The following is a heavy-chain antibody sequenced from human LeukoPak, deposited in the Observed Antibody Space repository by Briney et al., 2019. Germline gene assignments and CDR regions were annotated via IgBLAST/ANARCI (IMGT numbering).Heavy chain of an antibody. CDR3: ARRRGDV. Sequence: GGSLRLSCAASGFTFTSYAMSWVRPAPGKGLEGVAILNQDGSEKYYVDSVKGRFTISRDNAENSLYLQMNSLRVEDTAIYYCARRRGDVWGQGTTVTVSS. J-gene: IGHJ6*02. CDR1: GFTFTSYA. V-gene: IGHV3-7*05. CDR2: LNQDGSEK.